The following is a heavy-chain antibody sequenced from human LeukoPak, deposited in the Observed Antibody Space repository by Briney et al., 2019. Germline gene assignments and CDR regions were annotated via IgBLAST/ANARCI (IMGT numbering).Heavy chain of an antibody. D-gene: IGHD6-13*01. CDR2: INQDGSEE. J-gene: IGHJ4*02. V-gene: IGHV3-7*01. CDR3: ARDGFVGAADY. CDR1: EFTFSGYW. Sequence: GGSLRLSCAASEFTFSGYWMNWVRQAPGKGPEWVANINQDGSEEHYVDSVKGRFTISRDNAKNSLFLQMNSLRVEDTAVFYCARDGFVGAADYWGQGTLVTVSS.